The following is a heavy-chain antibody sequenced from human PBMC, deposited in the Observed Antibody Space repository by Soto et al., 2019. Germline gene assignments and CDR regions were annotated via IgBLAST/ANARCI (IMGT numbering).Heavy chain of an antibody. V-gene: IGHV3-23*01. CDR3: AKDPDFWSGYYHNWFDP. Sequence: PGGSLRLSCAASGFTFGSYAMSWVRQAPGKWLEWVSAISGSGGSTYYADSVKGRFTISRDNSKNTLYLQMNSLRAEDTAVYYCAKDPDFWSGYYHNWFDPWGQGTLVTVSS. J-gene: IGHJ5*02. CDR1: GFTFGSYA. CDR2: ISGSGGST. D-gene: IGHD3-3*01.